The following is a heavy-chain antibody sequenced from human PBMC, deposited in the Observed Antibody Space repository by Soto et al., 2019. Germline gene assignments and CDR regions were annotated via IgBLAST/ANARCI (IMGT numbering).Heavy chain of an antibody. CDR2: ISGSGHAT. Sequence: EVKLLESGGGSVPPGASARLSCITSGFIFDSYAMSWVRQSPGRGLEWVAAISGSGHATYYTQSVRGRFTISRDKSKKTVFLQMTNLRDEDTAIYYCAKGRYCDSSGGCANYWGLGTLVTVSS. CDR1: GFIFDSYA. D-gene: IGHD3-22*01. CDR3: AKGRYCDSSGGCANY. J-gene: IGHJ4*02. V-gene: IGHV3-23*01.